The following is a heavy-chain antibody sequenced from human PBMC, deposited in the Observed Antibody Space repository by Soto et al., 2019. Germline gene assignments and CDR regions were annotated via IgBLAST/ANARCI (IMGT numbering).Heavy chain of an antibody. Sequence: ASVKVSCKASGYTFSSYGISWVRQAPGQGLEWMGWISVYNGNTNYAQKIQGRVTMTTDTSTSTAYMELRSLRSDDTAVYYCARTNYYDSSGYYGLYYFDYWGQGSLVTVS. CDR3: ARTNYYDSSGYYGLYYFDY. V-gene: IGHV1-18*01. J-gene: IGHJ4*02. CDR1: GYTFSSYG. D-gene: IGHD3-22*01. CDR2: ISVYNGNT.